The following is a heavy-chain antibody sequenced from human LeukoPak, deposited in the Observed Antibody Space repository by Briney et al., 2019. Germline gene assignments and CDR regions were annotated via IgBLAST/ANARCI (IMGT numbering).Heavy chain of an antibody. D-gene: IGHD3-22*01. Sequence: KPSETLSLTCSVSSDSISRSDSYWDWIRQPPGKGLEWIGTIYYSGRTYYSPSLNSRVTMSVDTSSNQFSLNLRSVTAADTAVYYCARRRYYDGSGYLEWGQGTLLSVSS. J-gene: IGHJ1*01. CDR1: SDSISRSDSY. CDR2: IYYSGRT. CDR3: ARRRYYDGSGYLE. V-gene: IGHV4-39*01.